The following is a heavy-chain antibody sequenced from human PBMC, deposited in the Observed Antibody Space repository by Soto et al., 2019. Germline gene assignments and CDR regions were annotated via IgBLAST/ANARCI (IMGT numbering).Heavy chain of an antibody. CDR3: AKGTTVTTWRYLDL. J-gene: IGHJ2*01. V-gene: IGHV3-30*18. CDR1: RFAFSSYA. Sequence: QEQLVESGGGVVQPAASLRLSCTASRFAFSSYAMHWVRQAPDKRLEWVAVISYDGCYENYADSVKGRFTVSRDNSKNTLWMQMNPPRAEEPALYYCAKGTTVTTWRYLDLWGKGTLVTLSS. D-gene: IGHD4-17*01. CDR2: ISYDGCYE.